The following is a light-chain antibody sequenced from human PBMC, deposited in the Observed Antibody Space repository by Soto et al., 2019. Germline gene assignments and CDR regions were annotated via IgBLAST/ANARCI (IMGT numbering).Light chain of an antibody. J-gene: IGKJ2*01. CDR1: QSVSSY. CDR2: DAS. Sequence: EIVLTQSPATLSLSPGEGATLSCRASQSVSSYLAWYQQKPGQAPRLLIYDASNRATGIPARFSGSGSGTDFTLTINGXEPEDFXVXXXXXXXNWPXTFGQGTKLEIK. V-gene: IGKV3-11*01. CDR3: XXXXNWPXT.